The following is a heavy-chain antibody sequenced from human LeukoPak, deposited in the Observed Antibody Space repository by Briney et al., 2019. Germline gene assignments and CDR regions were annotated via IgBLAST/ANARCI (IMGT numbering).Heavy chain of an antibody. CDR1: GGTSSSYA. CDR2: IIPIFGTA. V-gene: IGHV1-69*13. CDR3: ASPPYDSSSYFPWDY. Sequence: GASVKVSCKASGGTSSSYAISWVRQAPGQGLEWMGGIIPIFGTANYAQKFQGRVTITADESTSTAYMELSSLRSEDTAVYYCASPPYDSSSYFPWDYWGQGTLVTVSS. J-gene: IGHJ4*02. D-gene: IGHD3-22*01.